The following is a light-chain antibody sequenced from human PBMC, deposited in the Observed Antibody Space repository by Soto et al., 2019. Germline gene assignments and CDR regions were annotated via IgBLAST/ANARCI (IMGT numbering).Light chain of an antibody. V-gene: IGKV3-20*01. CDR3: QQYGSSAGYT. Sequence: EIVLTQSPGTLSLSPGERATLSCRASQSVSINYLAWYQQKPGQAPRLLIYDASKSTGISDRFSGSGSGTDFTLTISRLEPEDFAVYYCQQYGSSAGYTFGQGTKLEIK. CDR2: DAS. CDR1: QSVSINY. J-gene: IGKJ2*01.